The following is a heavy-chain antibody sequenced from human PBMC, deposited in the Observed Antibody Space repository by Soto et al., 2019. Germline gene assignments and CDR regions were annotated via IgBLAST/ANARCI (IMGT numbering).Heavy chain of an antibody. CDR3: ARSPGSSGWYGAFDI. J-gene: IGHJ3*02. D-gene: IGHD6-19*01. V-gene: IGHV1-18*01. CDR1: GYTFTSYG. Sequence: ASVKVSCKASGYTFTSYGISWVRHAPGQGLEWMGWISAYNGNTNYAQKLQGRVTMTTDTSTSTAYMELRSLRSDDTAVYYCARSPGSSGWYGAFDIWGQGTMVTVSS. CDR2: ISAYNGNT.